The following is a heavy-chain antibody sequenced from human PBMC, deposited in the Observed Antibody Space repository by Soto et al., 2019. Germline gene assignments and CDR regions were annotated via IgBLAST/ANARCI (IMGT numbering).Heavy chain of an antibody. D-gene: IGHD6-19*01. Sequence: EVQLLESGGGLVQPGGSLRLSCAASGFTFSSYAMNWVRQAPGKGLEWVSVISGSGGSTYYADSVKGRFTISRDNSKKLLDLQMNSVRAEDTAVYYCARRSSGWYFDYWGQGTLVTVSS. J-gene: IGHJ4*02. CDR2: ISGSGGST. V-gene: IGHV3-23*01. CDR3: ARRSSGWYFDY. CDR1: GFTFSSYA.